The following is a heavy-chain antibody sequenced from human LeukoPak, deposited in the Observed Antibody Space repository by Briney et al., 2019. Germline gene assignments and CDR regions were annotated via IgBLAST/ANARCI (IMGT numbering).Heavy chain of an antibody. CDR1: GGSISSGGYY. J-gene: IGHJ5*02. CDR2: IYYSGST. CDR3: ARELGMSPLLDP. Sequence: SETLSHTCTVSGGSISSGGYYWSWIRQHPGKGLEWIGYIYYSGSTYYNPSLKSRVTISVDTSKNQFSLKLSSVTAADTAVYYCARELGMSPLLDPWGQGTLVTVSS. D-gene: IGHD7-27*01. V-gene: IGHV4-31*03.